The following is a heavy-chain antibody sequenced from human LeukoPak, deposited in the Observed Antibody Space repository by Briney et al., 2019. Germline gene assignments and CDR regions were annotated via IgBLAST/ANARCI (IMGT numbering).Heavy chain of an antibody. V-gene: IGHV1-18*01. CDR3: AKDEKNSHRGPFEF. CDR2: ISGYSGKT. CDR1: GYAFGEYG. J-gene: IGHJ4*02. Sequence: APVKVSCKTSGYAFGEYGISWVRQAPGQGLEWMGWISGYSGKTMYTQKFQGRVTMTKDTSTSTAYIDLGSLRPDDTAIYYCAKDEKNSHRGPFEFWGQGTLSPSPQ. D-gene: IGHD4-23*01.